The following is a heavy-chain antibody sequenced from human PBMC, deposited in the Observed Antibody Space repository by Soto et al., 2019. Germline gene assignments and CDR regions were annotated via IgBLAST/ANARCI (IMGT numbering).Heavy chain of an antibody. CDR1: GYTFTSYD. CDR3: ARGNTRHLTYYYYGMDV. CDR2: MNPNSGNT. J-gene: IGHJ6*02. V-gene: IGHV1-8*01. Sequence: VKVSCKTSGYTFTSYDINWVRQATGQGLEWMGWMNPNSGNTGFAQKFQGRVTMTRNTSINTAYMELSSLRSDDTAVYYCARGNTRHLTYYYYGMDVWGQGTTVTVSS. D-gene: IGHD2-21*02.